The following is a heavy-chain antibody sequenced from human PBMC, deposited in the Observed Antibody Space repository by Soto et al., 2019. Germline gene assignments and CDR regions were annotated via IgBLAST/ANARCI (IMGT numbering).Heavy chain of an antibody. Sequence: ASVKVSCKASGYTFTSYGISWVRQAPGQGLEWMGWISAYNGNTKYAQKLQGRVTMTTDTSTSTAYMELRSLRSDDTAVYYCARGGGTYYYDSSGYSSKPYYYYYGMDVWGQGTTVTVS. D-gene: IGHD3-22*01. J-gene: IGHJ6*02. CDR2: ISAYNGNT. V-gene: IGHV1-18*01. CDR3: ARGGGTYYYDSSGYSSKPYYYYYGMDV. CDR1: GYTFTSYG.